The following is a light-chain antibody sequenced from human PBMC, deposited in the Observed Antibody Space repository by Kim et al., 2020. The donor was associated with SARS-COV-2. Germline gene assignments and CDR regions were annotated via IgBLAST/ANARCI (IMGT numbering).Light chain of an antibody. J-gene: IGLJ3*02. V-gene: IGLV2-14*03. CDR3: SSYTSSSTLEV. Sequence: SYTISCTGTSSDVSGYNSFSLYQQHPGKAPKLLIYDVSNRPSGVSNRFSGSKSGNTASLTISELQAEDEAYYYRSSYTSSSTLEVFGGGTQLTVL. CDR2: DVS. CDR1: SSDVSGYNS.